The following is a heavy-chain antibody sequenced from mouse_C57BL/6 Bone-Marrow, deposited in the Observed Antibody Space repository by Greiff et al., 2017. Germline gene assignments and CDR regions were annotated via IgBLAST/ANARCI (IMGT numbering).Heavy chain of an antibody. CDR1: GYTFTGYW. Sequence: VKLMESGAELMKPGASVKLSCKATGYTFTGYWIDWVKQRPGHGLEWIGDIFPGSGSTNYNEKFKGKATFTADTSSNTAYMQLSSLTSEDSAIYYCARGEYYGYYAMDYWGQGTSVTVSA. CDR2: IFPGSGST. CDR3: ARGEYYGYYAMDY. V-gene: IGHV1-9*01. D-gene: IGHD1-1*01. J-gene: IGHJ4*01.